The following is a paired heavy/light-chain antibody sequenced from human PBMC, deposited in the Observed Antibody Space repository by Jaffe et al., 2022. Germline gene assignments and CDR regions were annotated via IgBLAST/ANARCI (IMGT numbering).Heavy chain of an antibody. V-gene: IGHV5-51*03. CDR3: ARRQTYYDILTGYSASLFDY. D-gene: IGHD3-9*01. CDR2: IYPGDSDT. CDR1: GYSFTSYW. Sequence: EVQLVQSGAEVKKPGESLKISCKGSGYSFTSYWIGWVRQMPGKGLEWMGIIYPGDSDTRYSPSFQGQVTISADKSISTAYLQWSSLKASDTAMYYCARRQTYYDILTGYSASLFDYWGQGTLVTVSS. J-gene: IGHJ4*02.
Light chain of an antibody. Sequence: QSVLTQPPSVSAAPGQKVTISCSGSSSNIGNNYVSWYQQLPGTAPKLLIYENNKRPSGIPDRFSGSKSGTSATLGITGLQTGDEADYYCGTWDSSLSADVVFGGGTKLTVL. CDR1: SSNIGNNY. CDR3: GTWDSSLSADVV. CDR2: ENN. J-gene: IGLJ2*01. V-gene: IGLV1-51*02.